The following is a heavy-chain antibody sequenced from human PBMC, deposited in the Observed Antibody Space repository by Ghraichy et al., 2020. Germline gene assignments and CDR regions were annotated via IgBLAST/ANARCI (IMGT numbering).Heavy chain of an antibody. CDR2: ISSDSSYI. CDR1: GFTFSDYS. D-gene: IGHD2-21*01. J-gene: IGHJ5*02. Sequence: GGSLRLSCAASGFTFSDYSMNWVRQAPGKGLEWVSSISSDSSYIYYGDSLKGRFTISRDNAKNSLYLQMNSLRAEDTAVYYCARGDCGASTCYAIWDWFDPWGQGTLVTVSS. V-gene: IGHV3-21*01. CDR3: ARGDCGASTCYAIWDWFDP.